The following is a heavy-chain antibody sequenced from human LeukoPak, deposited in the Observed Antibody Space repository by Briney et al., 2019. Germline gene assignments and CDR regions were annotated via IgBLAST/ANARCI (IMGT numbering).Heavy chain of an antibody. Sequence: SETLSLTCTVSGGSISSGSYYWSWIRQPAGKGLEWIGRIYASGSTNYNPSLKSRVTISVDTSKNQFSLKLSSVTAADTAVYYCVRVSSDWYFGYWGQGTLITVSS. J-gene: IGHJ4*02. D-gene: IGHD6-19*01. CDR3: VRVSSDWYFGY. CDR2: IYASGST. CDR1: GGSISSGSYY. V-gene: IGHV4-61*02.